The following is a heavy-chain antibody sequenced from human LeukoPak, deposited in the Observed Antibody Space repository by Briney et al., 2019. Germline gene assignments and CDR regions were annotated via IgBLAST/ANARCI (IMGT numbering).Heavy chain of an antibody. CDR2: IYYSGST. V-gene: IGHV4-59*01. CDR3: TRSTNLEAFDI. J-gene: IGHJ3*02. D-gene: IGHD2-8*01. CDR1: GGSFSGYY. Sequence: SETLSLTCAVYGGSFSGYYWSWIRQPPGKGLEWIGYIYYSGSTNYNPSLKSRVTVSVDTSKNQCSLKLSSVTTADTAVYYCTRSTNLEAFDIWGQGTMVTVSS.